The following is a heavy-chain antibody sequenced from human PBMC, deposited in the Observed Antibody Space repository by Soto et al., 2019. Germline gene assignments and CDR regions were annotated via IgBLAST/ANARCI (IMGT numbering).Heavy chain of an antibody. V-gene: IGHV3-23*01. CDR3: TKENGDTRIAFSVYYYYDMDV. J-gene: IGHJ6*02. CDR2: IIVSGCST. D-gene: IGHD2-15*01. Sequence: GGSLRLSSAASGFTFSSYVMSWVRQAPGKGLEWVSTIIVSGCSTYYVDPVKGRFTISRDNTKNTLYLQMNSLRAEDTALYYCTKENGDTRIAFSVYYYYDMDVWGQGTTVTVS. CDR1: GFTFSSYV.